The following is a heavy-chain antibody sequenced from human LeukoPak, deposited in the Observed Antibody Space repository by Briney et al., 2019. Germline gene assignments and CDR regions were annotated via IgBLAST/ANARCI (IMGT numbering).Heavy chain of an antibody. V-gene: IGHV3-48*03. CDR3: ARIMVATTREAFDY. J-gene: IGHJ4*02. CDR1: GFTFTSYE. Sequence: GGSLRLSCAASGFTFTSYEMNWVRQAPGKGLEWVSYISSSGSTIYYADSVRGRFTISRDHAKNSLYLQMNSLRAEDTAVYYCARIMVATTREAFDYWGQGTLVTVSS. D-gene: IGHD5-12*01. CDR2: ISSSGSTI.